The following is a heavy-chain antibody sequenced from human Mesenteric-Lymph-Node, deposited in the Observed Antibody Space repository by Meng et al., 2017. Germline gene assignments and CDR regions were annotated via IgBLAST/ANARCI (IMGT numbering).Heavy chain of an antibody. J-gene: IGHJ4*02. D-gene: IGHD4-17*01. Sequence: EVQRVEAGGGLGQPGGSRRRACAASGFTFSSYGMSWVRQAPGKGLEWVSAISGSGGSTYYADSVKGRFTISRDNSKNTLYLQMNSLRAEDTAVYYCVSTVTPNFYYFDYWGQGTLVTVSS. V-gene: IGHV3-23*04. CDR2: ISGSGGST. CDR3: VSTVTPNFYYFDY. CDR1: GFTFSSYG.